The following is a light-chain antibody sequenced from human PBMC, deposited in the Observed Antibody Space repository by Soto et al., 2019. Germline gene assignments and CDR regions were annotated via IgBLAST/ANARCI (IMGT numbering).Light chain of an antibody. CDR3: QQYDRSTWT. CDR1: QSISSW. V-gene: IGKV1-5*03. CDR2: KAS. Sequence: DVQMTQFPSTLSASVGDRFAMTCRASQSISSWLAWYQQKPGKAPKLLIYKASSLESGVPSRFSGSGSGTEFTLTISSLQPDDYATYYCQQYDRSTWTFGQGTKVDIK. J-gene: IGKJ1*01.